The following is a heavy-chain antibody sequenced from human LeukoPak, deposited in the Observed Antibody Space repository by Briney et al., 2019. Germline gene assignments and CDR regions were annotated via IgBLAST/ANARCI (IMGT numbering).Heavy chain of an antibody. Sequence: GRSLRLSCAASGFTFDDYAMHWVRQAPGKGLEWVSGISWNSGSIGYADSVKGRFTISRDNAKNSVYLQMNSLRAEDMALYYCARDLFTIVRGIMDYWGQGTLVTVSS. CDR3: ARDLFTIVRGIMDY. J-gene: IGHJ4*02. CDR2: ISWNSGSI. V-gene: IGHV3-9*03. CDR1: GFTFDDYA. D-gene: IGHD3-10*01.